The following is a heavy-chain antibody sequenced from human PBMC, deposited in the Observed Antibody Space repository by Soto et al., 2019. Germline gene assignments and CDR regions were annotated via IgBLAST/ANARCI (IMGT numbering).Heavy chain of an antibody. V-gene: IGHV1-58*01. Sequence: GASVKVSRKASGFTFTSSAVQWVRQARGQRLEWMGWIVVGSGNTNYAQRFQERVTITRDMSTSTAYMELSSLISEDTAVYYCAADGDGYDQKVDYWGQGTLVTVSS. D-gene: IGHD2-21*01. J-gene: IGHJ4*02. CDR1: GFTFTSSA. CDR3: AADGDGYDQKVDY. CDR2: IVVGSGNT.